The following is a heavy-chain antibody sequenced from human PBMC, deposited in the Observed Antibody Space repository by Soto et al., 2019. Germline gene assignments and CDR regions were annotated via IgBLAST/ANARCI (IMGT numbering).Heavy chain of an antibody. V-gene: IGHV4-31*03. Sequence: SETLSLTCTVSGGYISSGGYYWSWIRQHPGKGLEWIGYIFYSGTTYYNPSLKSRVTISVDTSKNQFSLKLSSVTAADTALYYCVRAGIGYQLDYWGQGTLVTVSS. J-gene: IGHJ4*02. D-gene: IGHD3-3*01. CDR3: VRAGIGYQLDY. CDR2: IFYSGTT. CDR1: GGYISSGGYY.